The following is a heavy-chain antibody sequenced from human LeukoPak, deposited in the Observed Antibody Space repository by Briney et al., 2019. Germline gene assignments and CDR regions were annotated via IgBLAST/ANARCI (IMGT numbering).Heavy chain of an antibody. CDR2: INPNSLIP. Sequence: ASVKVSCKASGYTFSDYDINWVRQAPGQGLEYMGWINPNSLIPGYARKFRGRVTLTMDTSIRTAYMELTGLTYDDTVMYYCARVKPVPTVSFDPWGQGTLVTVSS. CDR1: GYTFSDYD. V-gene: IGHV1-8*01. CDR3: ARVKPVPTVSFDP. J-gene: IGHJ5*02. D-gene: IGHD4-17*01.